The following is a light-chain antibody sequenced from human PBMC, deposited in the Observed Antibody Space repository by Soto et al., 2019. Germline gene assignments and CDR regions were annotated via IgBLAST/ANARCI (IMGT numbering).Light chain of an antibody. V-gene: IGKV3-20*01. CDR2: GAS. CDR3: QQYGSSPPIT. J-gene: IGKJ5*01. CDR1: QSVTKSY. Sequence: MVLTQSPGTLSLSPGERATLSCRARQSVTKSYLAWYQQKPGQAPRLLIFGASSRATGIPDRFTGSGSGTDFTLTISRLEPEDSAVYYCQQYGSSPPITFGQGTRLEIK.